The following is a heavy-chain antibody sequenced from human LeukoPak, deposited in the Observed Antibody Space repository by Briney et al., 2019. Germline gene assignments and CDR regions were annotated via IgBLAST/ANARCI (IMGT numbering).Heavy chain of an antibody. CDR2: IKQDGRET. CDR1: GYTFSIYW. V-gene: IGHV3-7*01. CDR3: TRENSGSLSLEY. D-gene: IGHD1-26*01. Sequence: GGSLRLSCAASGYTFSIYWMNWVRQAPGKGLEWVASIKQDGRETHYMETVQGRLSISRDNDMNFLYLQLSSLRAEDTAVYYCTRENSGSLSLEYWGQGTLVTVSS. J-gene: IGHJ4*02.